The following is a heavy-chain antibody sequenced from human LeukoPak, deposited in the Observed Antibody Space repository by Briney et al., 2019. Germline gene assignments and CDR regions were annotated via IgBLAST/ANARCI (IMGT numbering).Heavy chain of an antibody. D-gene: IGHD6-19*01. CDR1: GHTLSSNS. CDR3: ARASRASAGYIDEN. Sequence: GGSLRLSCTVSGHTLSSNSMSWVREAPGRGLEWGSYIYSDNTHYSDSVEGRFTIPRDNAENLLYLQLSSLRDEHSAIYYCARASRASAGYIDENWGQGTLGTGS. J-gene: IGHJ4*02. V-gene: IGHV3-53*01. CDR2: IYSDNT.